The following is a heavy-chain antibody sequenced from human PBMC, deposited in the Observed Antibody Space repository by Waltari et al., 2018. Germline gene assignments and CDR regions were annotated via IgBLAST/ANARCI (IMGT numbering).Heavy chain of an antibody. V-gene: IGHV4-34*01. Sequence: QVQLQQWGAGLLKPSETLSLTCAVYGGSFSGYYWSWIRQPPGKGLEWIGEINHSGSTNSNPSLKSRVTISVDTSKNQFSLKLSSVTAADTAVYYCARGGGKGITMVRGVIIKTYYYYGMDVWGQGTTVTVSS. J-gene: IGHJ6*02. D-gene: IGHD3-10*01. CDR2: INHSGST. CDR1: GGSFSGYY. CDR3: ARGGGKGITMVRGVIIKTYYYYGMDV.